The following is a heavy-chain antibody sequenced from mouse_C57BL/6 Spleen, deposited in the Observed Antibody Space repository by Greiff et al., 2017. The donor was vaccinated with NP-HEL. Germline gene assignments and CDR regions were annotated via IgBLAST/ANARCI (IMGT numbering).Heavy chain of an antibody. D-gene: IGHD2-5*01. CDR3: ARSNYGRNYFDD. CDR2: ISYDGST. CDR1: GYSITSGYY. V-gene: IGHV3-6*01. Sequence: DVKLVESGPGLVKPSQSLSLTCSVTGYSITSGYYWNWIRQFPGNKLEWMGYISYDGSTNYNPSLKNRISITRDTSKNHFFLKLNSVTTEDTATYYCARSNYGRNYFDDWGKGTTLTVSS. J-gene: IGHJ2*01.